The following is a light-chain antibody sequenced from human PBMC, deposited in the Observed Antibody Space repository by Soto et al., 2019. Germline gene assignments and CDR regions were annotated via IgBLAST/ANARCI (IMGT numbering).Light chain of an antibody. V-gene: IGKV1-5*03. J-gene: IGKJ1*01. CDR3: QHYYSYSGP. CDR1: QTVSSW. Sequence: DILRTQSPSTLSGFARDTVALTCRASQTVSSWLAWFQQKPGKAPKLVIYKAFTLKSGVPSRFSGSGSGTEFTLTISSLQSDDFGTYYCQHYYSYSGPFGQGSKVDI. CDR2: KAF.